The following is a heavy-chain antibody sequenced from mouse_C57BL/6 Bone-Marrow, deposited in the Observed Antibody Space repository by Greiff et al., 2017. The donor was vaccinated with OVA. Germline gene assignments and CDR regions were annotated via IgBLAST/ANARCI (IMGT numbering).Heavy chain of an antibody. Sequence: EVQLQQSGPELVKPGASVKISCKASGYTFTDYYMNWVKQSHGKSLEWIGDINPNNGGTSYNQKFKGKATLTVDKSSSTAYMELRSLTSEDSAVYYCARDGGDPLADYWGQGTTLTVSS. J-gene: IGHJ2*01. CDR2: INPNNGGT. CDR1: GYTFTDYY. D-gene: IGHD1-2*01. CDR3: ARDGGDPLADY. V-gene: IGHV1-26*01.